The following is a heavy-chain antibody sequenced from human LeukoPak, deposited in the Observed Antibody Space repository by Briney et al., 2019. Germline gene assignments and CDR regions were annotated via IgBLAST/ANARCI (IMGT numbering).Heavy chain of an antibody. D-gene: IGHD3-22*01. CDR2: IIPIFGTA. Sequence: SVTVSCKASGGTFSSYAISWVRQAPGQGLEWMGGIIPIFGTANYAQKFQGRVTITADESTSTAYMELSSLRSEDTAVYYCARASDGYYDSSGYFDYWGQGTLVTVSS. J-gene: IGHJ4*02. CDR1: GGTFSSYA. CDR3: ARASDGYYDSSGYFDY. V-gene: IGHV1-69*13.